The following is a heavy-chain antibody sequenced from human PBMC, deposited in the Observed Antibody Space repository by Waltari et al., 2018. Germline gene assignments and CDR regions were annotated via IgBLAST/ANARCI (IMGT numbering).Heavy chain of an antibody. CDR1: GYSFINYE. J-gene: IGHJ5*02. D-gene: IGHD3-3*01. CDR3: ARGRDVFANFDYNWFDP. V-gene: IGHV1-8*02. CDR2: VKPNSGAT. Sequence: QVQLVQSGAEVLRPGASVKVSCQASGYSFINYEINWWRQAAGQGLEWMGWVKPNSGATAYAQRFQGRITMTWDTSISTAYMELSNLRSDDTAVLYCARGRDVFANFDYNWFDPWGQGTLVTVSS.